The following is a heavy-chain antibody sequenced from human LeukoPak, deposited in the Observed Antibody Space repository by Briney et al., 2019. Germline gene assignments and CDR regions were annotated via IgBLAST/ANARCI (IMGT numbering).Heavy chain of an antibody. D-gene: IGHD6-19*01. CDR3: AIRRSGWYRGDASGMDV. CDR2: NNQSGST. V-gene: IGHV4-34*01. J-gene: IGHJ6*02. CDR1: GGSFSGHY. Sequence: AETVSLMCAVYGGSFSGHYWRWLRQPPGKGLEWMGENNQSGSTNYHPSLQRRVTIAVDTSKNQYSLNLSPVTAADTAVYYSAIRRSGWYRGDASGMDVWGQGTTVTVSS.